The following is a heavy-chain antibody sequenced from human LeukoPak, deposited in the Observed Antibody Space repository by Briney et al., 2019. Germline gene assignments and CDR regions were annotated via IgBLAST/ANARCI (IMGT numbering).Heavy chain of an antibody. D-gene: IGHD6-6*01. CDR2: IYHSGST. V-gene: IGHV4-30-2*01. CDR1: GGSISSGGYS. CDR3: ARTEYSSSPQTPYYFDY. J-gene: IGHJ4*02. Sequence: SQTLSLTCAVSGGSISSGGYSWSWIRQPPGKGLEWIGYIYHSGSTYYNPSLKSRVTISVDRSKNQFFLRLSSVTAADTAVYYCARTEYSSSPQTPYYFDYWGQGTLVTVSS.